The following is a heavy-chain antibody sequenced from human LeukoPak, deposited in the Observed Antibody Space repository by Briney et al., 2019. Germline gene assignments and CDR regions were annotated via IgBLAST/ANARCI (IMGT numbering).Heavy chain of an antibody. Sequence: ASVKVSCKAFGYTFTGYYMHWVRQAPGQGLEWMGWINPNSGGTNYAQKFQGRVTMTRDTSISTAYMELSRLRSDDTAVYYCARDLDITGSTGYWGQGTLVTVSS. CDR1: GYTFTGYY. CDR3: ARDLDITGSTGY. V-gene: IGHV1-2*02. J-gene: IGHJ4*02. CDR2: INPNSGGT. D-gene: IGHD1-7*01.